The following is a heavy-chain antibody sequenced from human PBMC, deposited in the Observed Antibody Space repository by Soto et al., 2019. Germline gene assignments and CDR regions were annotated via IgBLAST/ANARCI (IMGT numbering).Heavy chain of an antibody. CDR2: IFYSGST. CDR1: GGSISSYY. CDR3: ARAYSSSFPGWFDP. V-gene: IGHV4-59*01. D-gene: IGHD6-13*01. J-gene: IGHJ5*02. Sequence: SETLSLTCTVSGGSISSYYWSWILQPPGKGLEWIGYIFYSGSTNYNPSLKSRVTISVDTSKNQFSLKLSSVTAADTAVYYCARAYSSSFPGWFDPWGQETLVTVS.